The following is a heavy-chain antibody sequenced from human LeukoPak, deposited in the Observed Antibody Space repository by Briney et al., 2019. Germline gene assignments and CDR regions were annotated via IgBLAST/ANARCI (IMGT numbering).Heavy chain of an antibody. V-gene: IGHV3-53*01. D-gene: IGHD6-13*01. CDR1: GFTINSNY. Sequence: GGSLRLSCAASGFTINSNYMSWVRQAPGKGLEWVSVIYSGGSTYYADSVKGRFTISRDNSKNTLYLQMNSLRAEDTAVYYCARERLVAAGYNWFDPWGQGTLVAVSS. CDR2: IYSGGST. CDR3: ARERLVAAGYNWFDP. J-gene: IGHJ5*02.